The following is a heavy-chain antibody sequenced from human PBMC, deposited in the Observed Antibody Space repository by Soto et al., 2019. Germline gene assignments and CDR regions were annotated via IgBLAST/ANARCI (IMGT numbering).Heavy chain of an antibody. J-gene: IGHJ6*02. CDR3: VKDWSGNNCPCMDV. CDR2: ISAGGDTT. CDR1: GFIFSKSA. D-gene: IGHD3-3*01. Sequence: EVQLLESGGGLVQPGGSLRLSCAASGFIFSKSAMTWVRQAPGKGLEWVSSISAGGDTTYYADSVRGRFTISRDSSKTRLYLQMNTLRVEDTAIYYCVKDWSGNNCPCMDVWGQGTAVTVS. V-gene: IGHV3-23*01.